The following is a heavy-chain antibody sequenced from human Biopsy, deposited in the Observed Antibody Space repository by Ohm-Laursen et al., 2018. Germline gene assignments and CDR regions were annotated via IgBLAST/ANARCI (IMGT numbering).Heavy chain of an antibody. D-gene: IGHD3-22*01. J-gene: IGHJ5*02. V-gene: IGHV4-31*01. CDR2: IFNSANT. CDR3: ARGDYFDSSGYFWFDP. CDR1: GGSISSGGSY. Sequence: TLSLTCTVSGGSISSGGSYWSWIRQRPGKGLEWIGYIFNSANTYYNPSLKNLITISGDTSKNQFSLKLNSVTAADTAVYYCARGDYFDSSGYFWFDPWGQGTLVTVFS.